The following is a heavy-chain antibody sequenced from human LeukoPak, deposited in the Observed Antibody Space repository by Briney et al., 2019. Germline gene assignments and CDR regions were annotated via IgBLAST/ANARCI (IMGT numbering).Heavy chain of an antibody. CDR2: ITTSSSYI. V-gene: IGHV3-21*01. CDR1: GFTFSTYT. Sequence: PGGSLRRSCAASGFTFSTYTMNWVRQAPGKGLEWVSSITTSSSYIYYADSVKGRFTISRDNAKNSLYLQMNSLRAEDTAVYYCARHVVALGFDYWGQGTLVTVSS. D-gene: IGHD3-22*01. J-gene: IGHJ4*02. CDR3: ARHVVALGFDY.